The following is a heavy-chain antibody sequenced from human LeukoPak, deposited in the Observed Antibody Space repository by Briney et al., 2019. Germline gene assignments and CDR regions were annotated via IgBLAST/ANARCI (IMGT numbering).Heavy chain of an antibody. CDR2: IYYSGST. J-gene: IGHJ6*03. V-gene: IGHV4-39*01. D-gene: IGHD2-21*01. Sequence: SETLSLTCTVSGGSISTSSYYWAWIRQPPGKGLEWIGSIYYSGSTYYNPSLRSRVTISVDTSKSQFSLKLSSVTAADTAVYYCARQDIPYYYYMDVWGKGTTVTVSS. CDR1: GGSISTSSYY. CDR3: ARQDIPYYYYMDV.